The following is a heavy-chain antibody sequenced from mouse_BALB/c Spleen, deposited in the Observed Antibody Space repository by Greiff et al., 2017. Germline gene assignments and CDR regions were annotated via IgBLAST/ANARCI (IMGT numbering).Heavy chain of an antibody. V-gene: IGHV3-6*02. CDR1: GYSITSGYY. Sequence: EVQLVESGPGLVKPSQSLSLTCSVTGYSITSGYYWNWIRQFPGNKLEWMGYISYDGSNNYNPSLKNRISITRDTSKNQFFLKLNSVTTEDTATYYCAREDGYYGYAMDYWGQGTSVTVSS. D-gene: IGHD2-3*01. J-gene: IGHJ4*01. CDR3: AREDGYYGYAMDY. CDR2: ISYDGSN.